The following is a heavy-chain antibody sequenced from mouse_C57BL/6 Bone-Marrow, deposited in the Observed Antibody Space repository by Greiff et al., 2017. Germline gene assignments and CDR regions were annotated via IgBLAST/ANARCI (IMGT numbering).Heavy chain of an antibody. J-gene: IGHJ4*01. CDR3: ASPTLDY. CDR2: IDPSASYT. D-gene: IGHD1-1*01. CDR1: GYTFTSYW. Sequence: QVQLQQPGAELVRPGTSVKLSCKASGYTFTSYWMHWVKQRPGQGLEWIGVIDPSASYTNYNQKFKGKATLTVDTSSSTAYMQLSSLTSEDSAVYYCASPTLDYWGQGTSVTVSS. V-gene: IGHV1-59*01.